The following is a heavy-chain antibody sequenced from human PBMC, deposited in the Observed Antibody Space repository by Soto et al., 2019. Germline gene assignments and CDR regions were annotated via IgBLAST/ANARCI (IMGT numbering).Heavy chain of an antibody. CDR2: ISAYNGDT. D-gene: IGHD6-6*01. CDR1: GYRFSTYG. J-gene: IGHJ5*02. Sequence: GASVKVSCKASGYRFSTYGISWLQQAPGRGLEWLGWISAYNGDTKDAQKFQDRDTMTTDAFTSTPYSELRSLTSEDTAVYHRGRDREAARPGWFDPWGRGSLFTVSS. V-gene: IGHV1-18*04. CDR3: GRDREAARPGWFDP.